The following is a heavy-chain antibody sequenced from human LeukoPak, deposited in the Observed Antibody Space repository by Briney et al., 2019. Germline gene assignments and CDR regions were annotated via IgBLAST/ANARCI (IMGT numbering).Heavy chain of an antibody. D-gene: IGHD6-13*01. Sequence: PGGSLRHLCAASGFTFSSYSMNWVRQAPGKGLEWVSYISSSSTTIYYADSVKGRFTISRDNAKNSLYLQMNSLRAEDTAVYYCARGIAAARIYFDYMDVWGQGTMVTVSS. CDR2: ISSSSTTI. CDR1: GFTFSSYS. CDR3: ARGIAAARIYFDYMDV. J-gene: IGHJ6*03. V-gene: IGHV3-48*01.